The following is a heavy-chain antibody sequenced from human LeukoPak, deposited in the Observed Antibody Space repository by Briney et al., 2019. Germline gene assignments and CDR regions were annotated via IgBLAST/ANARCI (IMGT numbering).Heavy chain of an antibody. CDR1: GGSISSGHFY. CDR2: IYTSGSP. Sequence: TSQTLSLTCTVSGGSISSGHFYWSWIRQPAGEGLEWIGRIYTSGSPNYNPSLKSRVTISVDTSKNQFSLRLSSVTAADTAVYYCAREWSAAPFYYFDYWGQGTLVTVSS. D-gene: IGHD3-3*02. CDR3: AREWSAAPFYYFDY. J-gene: IGHJ4*02. V-gene: IGHV4-61*02.